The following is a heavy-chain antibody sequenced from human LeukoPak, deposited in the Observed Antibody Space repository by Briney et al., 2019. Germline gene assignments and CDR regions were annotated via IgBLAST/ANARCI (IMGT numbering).Heavy chain of an antibody. CDR1: GFTFSSYS. D-gene: IGHD1-26*01. CDR3: ARGGRGSYYPFDY. V-gene: IGHV3-48*01. Sequence: GGSLRLSCAASGFTFSSYSMNWVRQAPGKGQEWVSYISSSSSTIYYADSVKGRFTISRDNAKNSLYLQMNSLRAEDTAVYYCARGGRGSYYPFDYWGQGTLVTVSS. CDR2: ISSSSSTI. J-gene: IGHJ4*02.